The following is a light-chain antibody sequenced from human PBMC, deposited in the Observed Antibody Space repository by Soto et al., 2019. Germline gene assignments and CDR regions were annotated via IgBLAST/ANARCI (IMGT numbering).Light chain of an antibody. Sequence: EIVMTQSPATLSVSPGXRATLSCXASQSISANLAWYQQKPGQAPRLLIYDTSSRASGIPDRFSGSGSGTDFTLTISRLETEDFAVFYCQQYGTSEIIFGQGTRLEIK. J-gene: IGKJ5*01. CDR1: QSISAN. V-gene: IGKV3-20*01. CDR2: DTS. CDR3: QQYGTSEII.